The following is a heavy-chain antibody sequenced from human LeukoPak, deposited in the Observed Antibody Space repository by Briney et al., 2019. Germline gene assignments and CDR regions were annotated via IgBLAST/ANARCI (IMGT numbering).Heavy chain of an antibody. Sequence: PSETLSLTCTVSGGSISSSSYYWGWIRQPPGKGLEWIGSIYYSGSTYYNPSLKSRVTISVDTSKNQFSLKLSSVTAADTAVYYCASSGWSSYYYYYGMDVWGQGTTVTVSS. CDR3: ASSGWSSYYYYYGMDV. J-gene: IGHJ6*02. CDR2: IYYSGST. V-gene: IGHV4-39*07. D-gene: IGHD6-19*01. CDR1: GGSISSSSYY.